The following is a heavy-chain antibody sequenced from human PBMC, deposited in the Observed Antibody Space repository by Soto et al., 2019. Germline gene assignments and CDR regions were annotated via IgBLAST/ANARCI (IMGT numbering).Heavy chain of an antibody. J-gene: IGHJ4*02. V-gene: IGHV3-23*01. CDR2: ISGSGGST. CDR1: GFTFSSYA. CDR3: AKDAEYSCGGDFYQGSYFDY. Sequence: GGSLRLSCAASGFTFSSYAMSWVRQAPGKGLEWVSAISGSGGSTYYADSVKGRFTISRDNSKNTLYLQMNSLRAEDTAVYYCAKDAEYSCGGDFYQGSYFDYWGQGTLVTVSS. D-gene: IGHD2-21*02.